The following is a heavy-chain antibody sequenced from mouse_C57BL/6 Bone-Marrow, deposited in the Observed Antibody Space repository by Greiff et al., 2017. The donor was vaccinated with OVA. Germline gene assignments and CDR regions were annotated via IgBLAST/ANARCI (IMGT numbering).Heavy chain of an antibody. CDR2: IDPETGGT. J-gene: IGHJ2*01. V-gene: IGHV1-15*01. D-gene: IGHD2-4*01. Sequence: VQLVESGAELVRPGASVTLSCKASGYTFTDYEMHWVKQTPVHGLEWIGAIDPETGGTAYNQKFKGKAILTADKSSSTAYMELRSLTSGDSAVYYCTRPVDYDYWGQGTTLTVSS. CDR3: TRPVDYDY. CDR1: GYTFTDYE.